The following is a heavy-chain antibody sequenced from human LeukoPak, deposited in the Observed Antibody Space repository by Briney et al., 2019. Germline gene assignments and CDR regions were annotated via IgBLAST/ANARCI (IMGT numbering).Heavy chain of an antibody. Sequence: PGGSLRLSCAASGFIFSDHYMDWVRQAPGKGLEWVGRTRNEANIYTTKYAASAKGRFTISRDDSKNSLYLQMNSLKTGDTAVYYCASPVGATTVRAFDIWGQGTMVTVSS. CDR1: GFIFSDHY. CDR3: ASPVGATTVRAFDI. V-gene: IGHV3-72*01. D-gene: IGHD1-26*01. CDR2: TRNEANIYTT. J-gene: IGHJ3*02.